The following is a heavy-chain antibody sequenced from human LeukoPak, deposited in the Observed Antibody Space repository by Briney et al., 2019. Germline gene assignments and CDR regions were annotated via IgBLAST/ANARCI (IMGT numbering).Heavy chain of an antibody. J-gene: IGHJ4*01. D-gene: IGHD2-21*01. CDR1: GFTFSTYW. CDR3: ASIPHF. CDR2: IKQDGSEK. V-gene: IGHV3-7*01. Sequence: PGGSLRLSCAASGFTFSTYWMSWVRQAPGKGLEWVANIKQDGSEKYYVDSVKGRFTISRDNAKNSLSLEMTSLRVDDTGVYFCASIPHFWGHGNLVTVSS.